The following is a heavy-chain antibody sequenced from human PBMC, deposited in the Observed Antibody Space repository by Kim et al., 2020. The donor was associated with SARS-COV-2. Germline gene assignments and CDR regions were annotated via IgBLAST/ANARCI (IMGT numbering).Heavy chain of an antibody. D-gene: IGHD2-15*01. J-gene: IGHJ5*02. V-gene: IGHV4-61*03. CDR3: ARELLHNWFDP. CDR2: T. Sequence: TNYNPSLQSRVTMSVDTSKNHFSLKLSSVTAADTAVYYCARELLHNWFDPWGQGTLVTVSS.